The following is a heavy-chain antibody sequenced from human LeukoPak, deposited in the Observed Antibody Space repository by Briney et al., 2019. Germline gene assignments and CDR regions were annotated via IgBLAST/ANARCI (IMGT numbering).Heavy chain of an antibody. D-gene: IGHD2-15*01. CDR2: INSDGSST. CDR1: GFTFSSYW. J-gene: IGHJ4*02. V-gene: IGHV3-74*01. CDR3: ARDLRYGGIPSDY. Sequence: GGSLRLSCAASGFTFSSYWMHWVRQAPGKGLVWVSRINSDGSSTSYADSVKGRFTISRDNAKNSLYLQMNSLRVEDTAVYYCARDLRYGGIPSDYWGQGTLVTVSS.